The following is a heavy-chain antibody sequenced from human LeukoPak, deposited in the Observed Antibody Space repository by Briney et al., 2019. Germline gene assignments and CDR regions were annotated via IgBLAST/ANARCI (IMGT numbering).Heavy chain of an antibody. D-gene: IGHD3-10*01. Sequence: GRSLRLSCAASGFSFSGYGMHWVRQAPGEGLEWVAVILYDGSNKYYADSVKGRLTISRDNSKNTLFLQMDSLRAEDTAVYYCAKAYVSGSYYNIRGMDVWGQGTTVTVSS. CDR1: GFSFSGYG. J-gene: IGHJ6*02. CDR2: ILYDGSNK. V-gene: IGHV3-30*18. CDR3: AKAYVSGSYYNIRGMDV.